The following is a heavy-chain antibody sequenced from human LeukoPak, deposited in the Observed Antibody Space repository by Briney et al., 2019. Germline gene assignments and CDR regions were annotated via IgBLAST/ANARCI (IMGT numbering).Heavy chain of an antibody. Sequence: GSLRFSCAASGFTFSDYYMSWIRQPPGKGLEWIGSIYYSGSTYYNPSLKSRVTISVDTSKNQFSLKLSSVTAADTAVYYCARDPLDYGDYVFDYWGQGTLDTVSS. D-gene: IGHD4-17*01. J-gene: IGHJ4*02. CDR1: GFTFSDYY. V-gene: IGHV4-38-2*02. CDR3: ARDPLDYGDYVFDY. CDR2: IYYSGST.